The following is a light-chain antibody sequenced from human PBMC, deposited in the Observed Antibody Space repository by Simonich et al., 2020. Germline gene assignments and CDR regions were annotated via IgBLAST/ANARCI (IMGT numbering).Light chain of an antibody. V-gene: IGKV4-1*01. CDR2: WAS. CDR3: QQYYSTPLT. J-gene: IGKJ4*01. CDR1: QSVLYSSNNKNY. Sequence: DIVMTQSPDSLAVSLGGRATINCKSSQSVLYSSNNKNYVAWYQQKPGQPPKLLINWASTRESVVPDRFSGSGSGTDFTLTISSLQAEDVAVYYCQQYYSTPLTFGGGTKVEIK.